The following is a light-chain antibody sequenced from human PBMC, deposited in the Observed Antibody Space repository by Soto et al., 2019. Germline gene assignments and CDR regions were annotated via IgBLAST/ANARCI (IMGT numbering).Light chain of an antibody. V-gene: IGKV3-11*01. CDR1: ESVSSY. CDR2: DAS. J-gene: IGKJ4*01. CDR3: QQYNSYLLT. Sequence: EIVLTQSPATLSLSPGERATLSCRASESVSSYLAWYQQKPGQAPRLLIYDASYRATGIPARFSGSGSGTDYTLTISTLEPEDFATYYCQQYNSYLLTFGGGTKVEIK.